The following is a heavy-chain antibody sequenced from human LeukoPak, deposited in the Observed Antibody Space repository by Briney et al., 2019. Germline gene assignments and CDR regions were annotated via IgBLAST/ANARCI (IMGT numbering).Heavy chain of an antibody. D-gene: IGHD2-2*01. J-gene: IGHJ5*02. CDR2: MNPNSGNT. Sequence: ASVKVSCKASGYTFTSYDINWVRQATGQGLEWMGWMNPNSGNTGYAQKFQGRVTMTRNTSISTAYMELSSLRSEETAVYYCAREGCSSTSCHTPWFDPWGQGTLVTVSS. CDR1: GYTFTSYD. V-gene: IGHV1-8*01. CDR3: AREGCSSTSCHTPWFDP.